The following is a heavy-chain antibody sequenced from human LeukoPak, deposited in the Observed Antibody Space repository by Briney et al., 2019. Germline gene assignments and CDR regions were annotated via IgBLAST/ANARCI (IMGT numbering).Heavy chain of an antibody. CDR2: INPNSGGT. D-gene: IGHD1-26*01. Sequence: ASVKVSCKASGYTFTGYYLHWVRQAPGQGLEWMGRINPNSGGTNYAQKFQGRVTMIRDTSISTAYMELSRLRSDDTAVYYCARDGKESGSYNYFDYWGQGTLVTVSS. CDR3: ARDGKESGSYNYFDY. J-gene: IGHJ4*02. CDR1: GYTFTGYY. V-gene: IGHV1-2*06.